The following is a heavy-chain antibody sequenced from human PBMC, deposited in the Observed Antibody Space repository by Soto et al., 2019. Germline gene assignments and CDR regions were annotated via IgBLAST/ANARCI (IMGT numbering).Heavy chain of an antibody. J-gene: IGHJ2*01. CDR3: ARSYYDLWSGYPYWYFDL. V-gene: IGHV1-69*01. CDR1: GGTFSSYA. Sequence: QVQLVQSGAEVKKPGSSVKVSCKASGGTFSSYAISWVRQAPGQGLEWMGGIIPIFVTANYAQKFQGRVTITADESTSTAYMELSSLRSEDTAVYYCARSYYDLWSGYPYWYFDLWGRGTLVTVSS. CDR2: IIPIFVTA. D-gene: IGHD3-3*01.